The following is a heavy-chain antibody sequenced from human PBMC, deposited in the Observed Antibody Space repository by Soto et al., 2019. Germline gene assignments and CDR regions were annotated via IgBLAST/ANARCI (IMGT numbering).Heavy chain of an antibody. V-gene: IGHV4-59*12. J-gene: IGHJ4*02. CDR3: AKDRRWLQDY. D-gene: IGHD5-12*01. CDR1: GGSISSYY. CDR2: IYYSGST. Sequence: SETLSLTCTVSGGSISSYYWSWIRQPPGKGLEWIGYIYYSGSTNYNPSLKSRVTISVDTSKNQFSLKRSSVTAADTAVYYCAKDRRWLQDYWGQGTLVTVSS.